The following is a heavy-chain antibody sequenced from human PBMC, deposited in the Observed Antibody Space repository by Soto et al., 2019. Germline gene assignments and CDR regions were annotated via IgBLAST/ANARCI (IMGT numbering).Heavy chain of an antibody. J-gene: IGHJ6*03. D-gene: IGHD2-2*02. CDR3: ASRTIRNYYYYMDV. V-gene: IGHV4-39*01. Sequence: QLQLQESGPGLVKPSETLSLTCTVSGGSISSSSYYWGWIRQPPGKGLEWIGSIYYSGSTYYNPSLKSRVTISVDTSKNQFSLKLSSVTAADTAVYYCASRTIRNYYYYMDVWGKGTTVTVSS. CDR1: GGSISSSSYY. CDR2: IYYSGST.